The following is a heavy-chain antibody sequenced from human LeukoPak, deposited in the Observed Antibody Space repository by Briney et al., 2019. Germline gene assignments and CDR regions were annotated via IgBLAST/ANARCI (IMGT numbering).Heavy chain of an antibody. Sequence: PGGSLRLSCAASGFTFSSYAMHWVRQAPGKGLEWVAVVSYDGSNKYYADSVKGRFTISRDNSKNTLYLQMNSLRAEDTAVYYCARGGVYSNLYNWFDPWGQGTLVTVSS. CDR3: ARGGVYSNLYNWFDP. CDR1: GFTFSSYA. CDR2: VSYDGSNK. D-gene: IGHD6-13*01. V-gene: IGHV3-30*04. J-gene: IGHJ5*02.